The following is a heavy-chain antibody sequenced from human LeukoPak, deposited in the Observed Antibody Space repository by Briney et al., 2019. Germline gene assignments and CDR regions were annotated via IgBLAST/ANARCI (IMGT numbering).Heavy chain of an antibody. CDR2: IIPILGIA. Sequence: SVKVSCKASGGTFNSYAISWVRQAPGQGLEWMGRIIPILGIANYAQKFQGRVTITADKSTSTAYMELSSLRSEDTAVYYCAREEIRSWFDPWGQGTLVTVSS. CDR3: AREEIRSWFDP. D-gene: IGHD5-24*01. J-gene: IGHJ5*02. V-gene: IGHV1-69*04. CDR1: GGTFNSYA.